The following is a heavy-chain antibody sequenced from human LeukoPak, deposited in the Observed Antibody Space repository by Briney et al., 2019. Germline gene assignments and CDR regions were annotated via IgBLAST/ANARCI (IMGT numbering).Heavy chain of an antibody. J-gene: IGHJ5*02. V-gene: IGHV5-51*01. Sequence: GESLKIPCKGSGYSFTSYWIGGVRQMPGKGLEWMGIIYPGDSDTRYSPSFQGQVTISADKSISTAYLQWSSLKASDTAMYYCARQGYSYGPTNWFDPWGQGTLVTVSS. D-gene: IGHD5-18*01. CDR3: ARQGYSYGPTNWFDP. CDR2: IYPGDSDT. CDR1: GYSFTSYW.